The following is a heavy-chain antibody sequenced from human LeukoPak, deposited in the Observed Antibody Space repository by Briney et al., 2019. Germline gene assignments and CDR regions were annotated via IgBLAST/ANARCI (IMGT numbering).Heavy chain of an antibody. V-gene: IGHV1-18*04. J-gene: IGHJ5*02. CDR3: ARDLPLIVVVPAATKRNWFDP. D-gene: IGHD2-2*01. Sequence: ASVKVSCKASGYTFTSYGISWVRQAPGQGLEWMGWISAYNGNTSYAQKLQGRVTMTTDTSTSTAYMELRSLRSDDTAVYYCARDLPLIVVVPAATKRNWFDPWGQGTLVTVSS. CDR1: GYTFTSYG. CDR2: ISAYNGNT.